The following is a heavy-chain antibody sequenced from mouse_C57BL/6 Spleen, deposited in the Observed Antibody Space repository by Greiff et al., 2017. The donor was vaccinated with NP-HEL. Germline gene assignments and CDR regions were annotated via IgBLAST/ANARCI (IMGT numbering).Heavy chain of an antibody. CDR2: ISDGGSYT. CDR3: ARVLLLSAWFAY. CDR1: GFTFSSYA. Sequence: EVHLVESGGGLVKPGGSLKLSCAASGFTFSSYAMSWVRQTPEKRLEWVATISDGGSYTYYPDNVKGRFTISRDNAKNNLYLQMSHLKSEDTAMYYCARVLLLSAWFAYWGQGTLVTVSA. J-gene: IGHJ3*01. D-gene: IGHD2-1*01. V-gene: IGHV5-4*01.